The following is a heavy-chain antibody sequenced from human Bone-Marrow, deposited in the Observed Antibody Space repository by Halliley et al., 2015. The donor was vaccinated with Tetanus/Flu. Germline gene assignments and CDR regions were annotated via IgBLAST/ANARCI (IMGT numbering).Heavy chain of an antibody. Sequence: LEWIGYIYYSGNTRYNPSLRSRVTIPLDTSKNQFSLKLSSVTAADTAVYYCAREGTWSGYYDYWGQGILVTVSS. V-gene: IGHV4-59*01. J-gene: IGHJ4*02. CDR2: IYYSGNT. D-gene: IGHD3-3*01. CDR3: AREGTWSGYYDY.